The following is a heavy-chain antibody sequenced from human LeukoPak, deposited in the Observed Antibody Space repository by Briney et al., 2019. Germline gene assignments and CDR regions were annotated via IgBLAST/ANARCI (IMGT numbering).Heavy chain of an antibody. Sequence: SETLSLTCTVSGGSISSYYWSGIRQPAGRGRGWIGRIYTSGSTNYNPSLKSRVTISVDTSKNQFSLKLSSVTAADTAVYYCACLTTADAFDIWGQGTMVTVSS. J-gene: IGHJ3*02. D-gene: IGHD3-22*01. CDR2: IYTSGST. V-gene: IGHV4-4*07. CDR3: ACLTTADAFDI. CDR1: GGSISSYY.